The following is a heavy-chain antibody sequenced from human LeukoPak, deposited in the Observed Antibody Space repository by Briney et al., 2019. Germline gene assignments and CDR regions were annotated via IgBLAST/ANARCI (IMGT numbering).Heavy chain of an antibody. CDR2: ISSSSSTI. J-gene: IGHJ5*02. D-gene: IGHD2-2*01. CDR3: ARDRVVPAAIASNWFDP. CDR1: GFTFSSYS. Sequence: PGGSLRLSCAASGFTFSSYSMNWVRQAPGKGLEWVSYISSSSSTIYYADSVKGRFTISRDNAKNSLYLQMNSLRAEDTAVYYCARDRVVPAAIASNWFDPWGQGTLVTVSS. V-gene: IGHV3-48*04.